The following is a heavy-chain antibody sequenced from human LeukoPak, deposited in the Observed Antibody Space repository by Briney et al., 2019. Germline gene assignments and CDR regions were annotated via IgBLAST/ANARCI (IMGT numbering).Heavy chain of an antibody. CDR2: IIPIFGTA. D-gene: IGHD3-22*01. J-gene: IGHJ4*02. Sequence: SVKVSCKASGGTFSSYAISWVRQAPGQGLEWMGGIIPIFGTANYAQKFQGRVTITPDESTSTAYMELGSLRSEDTAVYYCARVVPLAAGYDRAGYYFDYWGQGTLVTVSS. CDR3: ARVVPLAAGYDRAGYYFDY. CDR1: GGTFSSYA. V-gene: IGHV1-69*13.